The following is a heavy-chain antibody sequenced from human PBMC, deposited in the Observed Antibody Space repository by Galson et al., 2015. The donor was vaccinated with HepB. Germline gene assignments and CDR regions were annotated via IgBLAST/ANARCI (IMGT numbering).Heavy chain of an antibody. D-gene: IGHD2-15*01. CDR2: INAGNGNT. CDR3: AREDLYCSGGSCCLFDY. V-gene: IGHV1-3*01. J-gene: IGHJ4*02. Sequence: SVKVSCKASGYTFTSYAMHWVRQAPGQRLEWMGWINAGNGNTKYSQKFQGRVTITRDTSASTAYMELSSLRSEDTAVYYCAREDLYCSGGSCCLFDYWGQGTLVTVSS. CDR1: GYTFTSYA.